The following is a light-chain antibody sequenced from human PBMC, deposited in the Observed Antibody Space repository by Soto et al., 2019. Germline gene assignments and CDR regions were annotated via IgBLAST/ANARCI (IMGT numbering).Light chain of an antibody. V-gene: IGKV3-20*01. CDR2: GAS. CDR3: QQYGSSPPYT. CDR1: QSVSSSY. J-gene: IGKJ2*01. Sequence: EIVLTQSPGTLSLSPGARATLSCRASQSVSSSYLAWYQQKPGQAPSLLIYGASSRATGIPGRFSGSGSGTDFTLTISRLEPEDFAVYYCQQYGSSPPYTFGQGTKLEIK.